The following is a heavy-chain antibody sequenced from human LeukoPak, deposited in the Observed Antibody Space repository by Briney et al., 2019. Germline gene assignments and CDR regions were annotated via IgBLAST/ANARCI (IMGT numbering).Heavy chain of an antibody. J-gene: IGHJ3*02. D-gene: IGHD1-26*01. CDR2: IIPIFGTA. CDR3: AAELSGSFYAFDI. CDR1: GGTFSSYA. V-gene: IGHV1-69*05. Sequence: SVKVSCKASGGTFSSYAISWVRQAPGQGLEWMGGIIPIFGTANYAQKFQGRVTITTDESTSTAYMELSSLRSEDTAVYYCAAELSGSFYAFDIWGQGAMVTVSS.